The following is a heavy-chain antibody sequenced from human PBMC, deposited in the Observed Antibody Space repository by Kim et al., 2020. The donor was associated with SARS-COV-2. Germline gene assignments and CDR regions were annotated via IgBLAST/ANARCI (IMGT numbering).Heavy chain of an antibody. Sequence: NPSLKSRVTMSVDTSKNQFSLKLCSVTAADAAVYYCARDIAARGGGMDVWGQGTTVTVSS. V-gene: IGHV4-4*07. D-gene: IGHD6-6*01. CDR3: ARDIAARGGGMDV. J-gene: IGHJ6*02.